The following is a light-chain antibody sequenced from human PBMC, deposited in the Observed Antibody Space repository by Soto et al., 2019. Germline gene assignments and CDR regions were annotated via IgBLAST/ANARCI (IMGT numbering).Light chain of an antibody. Sequence: DIQMTQSPSSLSASVGDRVTITCRASQSISSYLNWYQQKPGKAPKFLTHAASSLQSGVPSRFSGSGSGTDFTLTISRLQPEDFATYYCQQSYSTPFTFGPGTKVDIK. CDR1: QSISSY. CDR2: AAS. V-gene: IGKV1-39*01. CDR3: QQSYSTPFT. J-gene: IGKJ3*01.